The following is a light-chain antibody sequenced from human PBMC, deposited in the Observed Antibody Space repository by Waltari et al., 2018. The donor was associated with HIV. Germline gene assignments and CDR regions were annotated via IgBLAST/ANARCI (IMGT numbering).Light chain of an antibody. CDR2: AAS. V-gene: IGKV1-39*01. CDR3: QQGHTTPRT. Sequence: DIQMTQSPSSLSAAVGDSVKITCRASQNIYSFLNWYQHKPGKVPKVLIYAASTLENGVPSRFRGTGSSTDFTLTINNVQPEDFATYFCQQGHTTPRTFGQGTNVEIK. CDR1: QNIYSF. J-gene: IGKJ2*01.